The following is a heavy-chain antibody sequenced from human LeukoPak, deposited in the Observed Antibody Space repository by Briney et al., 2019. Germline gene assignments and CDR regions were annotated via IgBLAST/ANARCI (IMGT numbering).Heavy chain of an antibody. CDR1: GFTFSNAW. J-gene: IGHJ6*02. CDR2: IKSKTDGETT. D-gene: IGHD5/OR15-5a*01. V-gene: IGHV3-15*01. CDR3: TTLRLALAYGVDV. Sequence: GGSLRLSCAASGFTFSNAWMSWVRQAPGQGLEWIGRIKSKTDGETTEYAAPVKGRFTISRDDSKNTLYLQMNSLKTEDTAVYYCTTLRLALAYGVDVWGQGTTVTVSS.